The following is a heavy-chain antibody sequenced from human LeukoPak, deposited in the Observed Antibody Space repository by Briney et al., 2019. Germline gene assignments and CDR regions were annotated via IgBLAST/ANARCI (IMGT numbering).Heavy chain of an antibody. CDR1: GFTFSSYS. CDR3: ARDMAAAYAFDI. V-gene: IGHV4-59*01. D-gene: IGHD6-13*01. CDR2: IYYSGST. J-gene: IGHJ3*02. Sequence: SGGSLRLSCAASGFTFSSYSMNWVRQAPGKGLEWIGYIYYSGSTNYNPSLKSRVTISVDTSKNQFSLKLSSVTAADTAVYYCARDMAAAYAFDIWGQGTMVTVSS.